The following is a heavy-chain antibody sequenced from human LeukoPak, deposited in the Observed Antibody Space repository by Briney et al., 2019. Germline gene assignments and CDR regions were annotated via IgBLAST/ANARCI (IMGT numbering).Heavy chain of an antibody. CDR3: AKHPTMVRGVDDALDL. CDR1: GFRFGAYA. Sequence: GGSLRLSCRVSGFRFGAYAMTWVRQPPGKGLEWVSTISGSGSNTYYADSVKGRFTISRDNSETTLHLQMNSLRVDDTAEYYCAKHPTMVRGVDDALDLWGQGTMVTVSS. J-gene: IGHJ3*01. V-gene: IGHV3-23*01. D-gene: IGHD3-10*01. CDR2: ISGSGSNT.